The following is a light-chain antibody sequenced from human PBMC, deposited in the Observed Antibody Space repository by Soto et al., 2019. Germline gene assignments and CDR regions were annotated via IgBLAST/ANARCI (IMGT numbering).Light chain of an antibody. CDR3: SSYTTSSTYV. CDR2: DVS. J-gene: IGLJ1*01. Sequence: VLTQPASVSGSPGQSITISCTGTSSDVGGYNYVSWYQQHPGKAPKLMIYDVSNRPSGVSNRFSGFKSGNTASLTISGLHAEDEADYYCSSYTTSSTYVFGTGTKVTVL. CDR1: SSDVGGYNY. V-gene: IGLV2-14*03.